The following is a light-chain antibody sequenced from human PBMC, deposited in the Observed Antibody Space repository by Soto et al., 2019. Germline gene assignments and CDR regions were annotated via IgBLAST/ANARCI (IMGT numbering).Light chain of an antibody. J-gene: IGKJ5*01. CDR3: QNYTSAPFT. V-gene: IGKV1-27*01. CDR2: AAS. Sequence: DIQLTQSPSSLSASVGDRVTITCRASHGINNYLAWYQQKPGKVPKLLIYAASTLQSGVPSRFSGSGSGTNFTLTISSLHPENVATYYCQNYTSAPFTSGQGTGLEIK. CDR1: HGINNY.